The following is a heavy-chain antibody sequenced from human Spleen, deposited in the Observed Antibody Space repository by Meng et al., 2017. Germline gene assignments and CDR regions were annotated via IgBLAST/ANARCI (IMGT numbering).Heavy chain of an antibody. V-gene: IGHV1-2*06. D-gene: IGHD6-25*01. J-gene: IGHJ4*02. CDR1: GYNFPDYY. Sequence: VPLVQSGAEVKKPGDSVKVSCKPSGYNFPDYYIPWVRRAPGQGLEWMGRINPKSGDTHYAQKFQARVTMTGDTSISTAYMELSGLRSDDTAMYYCARDEDISAAGKLFGDYWGQGTLVTVSS. CDR3: ARDEDISAAGKLFGDY. CDR2: INPKSGDT.